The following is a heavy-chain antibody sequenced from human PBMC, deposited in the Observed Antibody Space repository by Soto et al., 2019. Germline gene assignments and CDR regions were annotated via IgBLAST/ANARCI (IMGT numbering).Heavy chain of an antibody. J-gene: IGHJ5*02. V-gene: IGHV3-49*03. Sequence: GGSLRLSCTASGFTFGDYVMSWFRQAPGKGLEWVGFIRSKAYGGTTYYAASVKGRFTISRDDSKSIAYLQMNSLKTEDTAVYYCTTNYYDSSGYDKWFDPWGQGTLVTVSS. CDR2: IRSKAYGGTT. D-gene: IGHD3-22*01. CDR3: TTNYYDSSGYDKWFDP. CDR1: GFTFGDYV.